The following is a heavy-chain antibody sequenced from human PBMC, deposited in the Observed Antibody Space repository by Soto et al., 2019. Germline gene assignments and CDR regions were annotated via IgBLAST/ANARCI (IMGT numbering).Heavy chain of an antibody. CDR2: IYWDGDK. Sequence: QITLKESGPTLVKPTQTLTLTCTFSGLSLITSGVGVGWIRQPPGKALVWLALIYWDGDKRYSPSLKSRLTITXXTXKXXVVLTMTNMDPVDTATYYCAHRPNTMVRGPNAFDIWGQGTMVTVSS. CDR3: AHRPNTMVRGPNAFDI. CDR1: GLSLITSGVG. D-gene: IGHD3-10*01. V-gene: IGHV2-5*02. J-gene: IGHJ3*02.